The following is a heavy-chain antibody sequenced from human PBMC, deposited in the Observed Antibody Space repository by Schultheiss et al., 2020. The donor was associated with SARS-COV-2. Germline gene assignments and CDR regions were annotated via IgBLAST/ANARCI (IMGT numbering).Heavy chain of an antibody. CDR2: IYTSGST. CDR1: GGSISSYY. V-gene: IGHV4-4*07. CDR3: ATSSSGGSRSFYGMDV. D-gene: IGHD2-15*01. J-gene: IGHJ6*02. Sequence: SETLSLTCTVSGGSISSYYWSWIRQPAGKGLEWIGRIYTSGSTNYNPSLKSRVTMSVDTSKNQFSLKLSSVTAADTAVYYCATSSSGGSRSFYGMDVWGQGTTVTVSS.